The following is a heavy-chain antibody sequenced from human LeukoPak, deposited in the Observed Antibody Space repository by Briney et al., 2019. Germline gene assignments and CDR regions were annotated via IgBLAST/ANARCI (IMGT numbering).Heavy chain of an antibody. CDR1: GGSISGGGQH. CDR2: IYYCGTT. Sequence: SGTLSLTCTVSGGSISGGGQHLSWIRQHPGEGLEWIGNIYYCGTTYYNPSLKSRITISLDTSKKPFSLKMRSVTAADTAVYYSARICDPSGYYPGGFDPWGQGTLVTVSS. V-gene: IGHV4-31*03. J-gene: IGHJ5*02. CDR3: ARICDPSGYYPGGFDP. D-gene: IGHD3-22*01.